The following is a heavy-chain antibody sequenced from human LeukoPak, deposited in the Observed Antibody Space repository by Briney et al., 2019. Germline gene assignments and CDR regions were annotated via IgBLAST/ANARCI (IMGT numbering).Heavy chain of an antibody. Sequence: GGSLRLSCAASGFTFSSYSMNWVRQAPGKGLEWVLSISSSSSYIYYADSVKGRFTISRDNAKNSLYLQMNSLRAEDTAVYYCAGETISSGYTSLFDYWGQGTLVTVSS. V-gene: IGHV3-21*01. CDR3: AGETISSGYTSLFDY. CDR1: GFTFSSYS. CDR2: ISSSSSYI. J-gene: IGHJ4*02. D-gene: IGHD3-22*01.